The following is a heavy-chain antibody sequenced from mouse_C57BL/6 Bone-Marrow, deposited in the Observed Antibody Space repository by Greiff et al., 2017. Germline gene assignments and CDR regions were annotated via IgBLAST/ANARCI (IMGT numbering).Heavy chain of an antibody. D-gene: IGHD1-3*01. CDR1: GFTFSSYA. Sequence: EVNLVESGGGLVKPGGSLKLSCAASGFTFSSYAMSWVRQTPEKRLEWVATISDGGSYTYSPDNVKGRFTISRDNAKNNLYLQMSHLKAADTAMDYCASDRSGPWFAYWGQGTLVTVSA. CDR3: ASDRSGPWFAY. CDR2: ISDGGSYT. J-gene: IGHJ3*01. V-gene: IGHV5-4*03.